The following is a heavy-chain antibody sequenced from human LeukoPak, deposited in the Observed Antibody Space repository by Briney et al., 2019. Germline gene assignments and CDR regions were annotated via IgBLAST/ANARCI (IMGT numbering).Heavy chain of an antibody. Sequence: SGGSLRLSCAASGFTVSSNYMTWVRQAPGKGLEWVSVIYSGGSTYYADSVKGRFTISRDNSKNTLYLQMNSLRAEDTAVYYCATRSAYYTYYFDYWAREPWSPSPQ. CDR1: GFTVSSNY. J-gene: IGHJ4*02. CDR2: IYSGGST. V-gene: IGHV3-53*01. CDR3: ATRSAYYTYYFDY. D-gene: IGHD3-22*01.